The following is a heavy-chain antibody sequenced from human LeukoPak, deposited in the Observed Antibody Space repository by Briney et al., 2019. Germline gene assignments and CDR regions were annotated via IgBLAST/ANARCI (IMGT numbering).Heavy chain of an antibody. CDR3: ASAQGDYDILTGYRY. V-gene: IGHV1-18*01. D-gene: IGHD3-9*01. CDR2: ISAYNGNT. J-gene: IGHJ4*02. CDR1: GYTFTSYG. Sequence: ASVKVSCKASGYTFTSYGISWVRQAPGQGLEWMGWISAYNGNTNYAQKFQGRVTITADESTSTAYMELSSLRSEDTAVYYCASAQGDYDILTGYRYWGQGTLVTVSS.